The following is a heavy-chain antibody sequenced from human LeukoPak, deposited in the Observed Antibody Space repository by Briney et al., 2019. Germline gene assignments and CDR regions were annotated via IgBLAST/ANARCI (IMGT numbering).Heavy chain of an antibody. CDR3: AKEGGGYDSSGSDAFDI. V-gene: IGHV3-30*02. J-gene: IGHJ3*02. CDR2: IRYDGSNK. D-gene: IGHD3-22*01. CDR1: GSSFSIYG. Sequence: GGSLRLSCAASGSSFSIYGMHWVRQAPGKGLEWVTFIRYDGSNKYYADSVKGRFTISRDNSKDTLYLQMNSLRAEDTAVYYCAKEGGGYDSSGSDAFDIWGQGTMVTVSS.